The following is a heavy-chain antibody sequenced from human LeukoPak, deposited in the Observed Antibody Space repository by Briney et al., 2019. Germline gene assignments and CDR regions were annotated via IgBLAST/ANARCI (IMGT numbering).Heavy chain of an antibody. CDR2: ISGSGGST. V-gene: IGHV3-23*01. CDR1: GFTFSSYA. J-gene: IGHJ4*02. CDR3: AKAEQWLVIFDY. Sequence: GGSLRLSCAASGFTFSSYAMSWVRQAPGKGLEWVSAISGSGGSTYYADSVKGRFTISRDNSKDTLYLQMNSLRAEDTAVYYCAKAEQWLVIFDYWGQGTLVTVSS. D-gene: IGHD6-19*01.